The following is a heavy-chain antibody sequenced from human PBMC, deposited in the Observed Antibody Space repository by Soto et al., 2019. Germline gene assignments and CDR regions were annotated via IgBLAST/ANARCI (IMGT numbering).Heavy chain of an antibody. CDR2: ITGSGDGT. J-gene: IGHJ4*02. V-gene: IGHV3-23*01. D-gene: IGHD1-1*01. Sequence: VHLLESGGGVVQTGGSLRLSCLTSGFTFSSYAMTWVRQAPGKGLDWVSAITGSGDGTFYADSVKGRFTISRDNSKNTLFLQMNSLTVEDTALYFCATSIGTLNENWGQGTLVTVSS. CDR1: GFTFSSYA. CDR3: ATSIGTLNEN.